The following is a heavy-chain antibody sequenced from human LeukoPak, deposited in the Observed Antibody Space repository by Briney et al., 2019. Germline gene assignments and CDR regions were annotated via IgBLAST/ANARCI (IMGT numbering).Heavy chain of an antibody. V-gene: IGHV1-69*13. CDR2: IIPIFGTA. CDR1: GGTFSSYA. Sequence: SVKVSCKASGGTFSSYAISWVRQAPGQGLEWMGGIIPIFGTANYAQKFQGRVTITADESTSTAYMELSSPRSEDTAVYYCARDLGIGNWFDPWGQGTLVTVSS. CDR3: ARDLGIGNWFDP. D-gene: IGHD2-2*03. J-gene: IGHJ5*02.